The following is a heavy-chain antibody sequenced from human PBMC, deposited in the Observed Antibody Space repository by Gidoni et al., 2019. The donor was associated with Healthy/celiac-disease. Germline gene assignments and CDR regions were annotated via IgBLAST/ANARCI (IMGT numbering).Heavy chain of an antibody. CDR2: INHSGRP. D-gene: IGHD5-12*01. CDR3: ARGHRDGYKKGAFDI. J-gene: IGHJ3*02. V-gene: IGHV4-34*01. Sequence: QVQLQQWGAGLLKPSVTLFLTCAGYGGPFSGYYWRWTRQPSAKGLEWIGEINHSGRPNYNPSLKSRVTISVDTSKIQFSLKLSSVTAAATAVYYCARGHRDGYKKGAFDIWGKGTMVTVSS. CDR1: GGPFSGYY.